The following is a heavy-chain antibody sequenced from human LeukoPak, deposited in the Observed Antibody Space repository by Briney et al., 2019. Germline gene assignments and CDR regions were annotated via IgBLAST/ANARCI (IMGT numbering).Heavy chain of an antibody. D-gene: IGHD5-12*01. J-gene: IGHJ4*02. Sequence: GESLQISCKGSGYSFTKYWIGWVRQVSGKGLEWMGIIYPGDSDTRYSPSFQGQVTISADKSIGTAYLQWSSLKASDTAMYYCARRFSGYDYDYWGQGTLVTVSS. CDR2: IYPGDSDT. CDR1: GYSFTKYW. CDR3: ARRFSGYDYDY. V-gene: IGHV5-51*01.